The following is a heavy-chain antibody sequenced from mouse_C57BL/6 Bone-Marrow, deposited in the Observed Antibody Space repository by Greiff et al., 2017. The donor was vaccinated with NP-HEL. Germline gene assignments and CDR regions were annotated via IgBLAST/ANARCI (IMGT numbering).Heavy chain of an antibody. CDR1: GYTFNSYW. CDR3: ATEFITTVGGFAY. V-gene: IGHV1-7*01. CDR2: INPSSGYT. Sequence: VQLQQSGAELAKPGASVKLSCKASGYTFNSYWMHWVKQRPGQGLEWIGYINPSSGYTKYNQKVKDKATLTADKSSSTAYMQLSSLTYEDSAVYYCATEFITTVGGFAYWGQGTLVTVSA. J-gene: IGHJ3*01. D-gene: IGHD1-1*01.